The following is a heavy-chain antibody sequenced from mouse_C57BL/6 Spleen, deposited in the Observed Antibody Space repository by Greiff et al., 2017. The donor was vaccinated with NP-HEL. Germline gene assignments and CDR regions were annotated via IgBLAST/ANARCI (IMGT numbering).Heavy chain of an antibody. D-gene: IGHD1-1*01. Sequence: QVQLKESGAELARPGASVKLSCKASGYTFTSYGISWVKQRTGQGLEWIGEIYPGSGNTYYNEKFKGKATLTADKSSSTAYMELRSLTSEDSAVYFCARVPVVATKYFDVWGTGTTVTVSS. V-gene: IGHV1-81*01. J-gene: IGHJ1*03. CDR1: GYTFTSYG. CDR2: IYPGSGNT. CDR3: ARVPVVATKYFDV.